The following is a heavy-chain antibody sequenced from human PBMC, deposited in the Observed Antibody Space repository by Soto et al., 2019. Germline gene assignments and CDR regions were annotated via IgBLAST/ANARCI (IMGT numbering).Heavy chain of an antibody. D-gene: IGHD3-22*01. CDR1: VYSFTCYG. J-gene: IGHJ3*02. CDR3: ARGKGLTYYYDSSGPNDAFDI. V-gene: IGHV1-18*04. CDR2: ISAYNGNT. Sequence: GXSVKFSCKASVYSFTCYGISWVRQAPGQGLEWMGWISAYNGNTNYAQKLQGRVTMTTDTSTSTAYMELRSLRSDDTAVYYCARGKGLTYYYDSSGPNDAFDISGQGTMATVSS.